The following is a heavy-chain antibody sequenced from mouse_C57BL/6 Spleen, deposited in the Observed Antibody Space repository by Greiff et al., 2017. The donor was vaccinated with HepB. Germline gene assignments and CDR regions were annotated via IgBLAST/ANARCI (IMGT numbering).Heavy chain of an antibody. Sequence: VQLQQSGAELVRPGASVKLSCKASGYTFTSYGISWVKQRTGQGLEWIGEIYPRSGNTHYNEKFKGKATLTADKSSSTAYMELRSLTSEDSAVYFYAREGSSYVGLWGQGTLVTVSA. CDR1: GYTFTSYG. V-gene: IGHV1-81*01. CDR3: AREGSSYVGL. J-gene: IGHJ3*01. CDR2: IYPRSGNT. D-gene: IGHD1-1*01.